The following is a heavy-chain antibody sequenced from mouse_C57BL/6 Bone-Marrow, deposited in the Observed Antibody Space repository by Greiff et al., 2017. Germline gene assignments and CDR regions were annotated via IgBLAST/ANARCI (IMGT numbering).Heavy chain of an antibody. Sequence: QVQLKQPGAELVRPGSSVKLSCKASGYTFTSYWMDWVKQRPGQGLEWIGNIYPSDSETHYNQKFKDKATLTVDKSSSTAYMQLSSLTSEDSAVYYGARRITTNDYFDYWGQGTTLTVSS. V-gene: IGHV1-61*01. CDR3: ARRITTNDYFDY. D-gene: IGHD1-1*01. CDR1: GYTFTSYW. J-gene: IGHJ2*01. CDR2: IYPSDSET.